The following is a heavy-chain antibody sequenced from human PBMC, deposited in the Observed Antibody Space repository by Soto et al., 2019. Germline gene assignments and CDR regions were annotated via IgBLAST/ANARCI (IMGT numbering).Heavy chain of an antibody. Sequence: GGSLRLSCAASGFTFSNAWMNWVRQPPGKGLEWVAVISYDGSNKYYADSVKGRFTISRDNSKNTLYLQMNSLRAEDTAVYYCAKTYYYDSSGYVDYWGQGTLVTVSS. J-gene: IGHJ4*02. CDR1: GFTFSNAW. CDR3: AKTYYYDSSGYVDY. D-gene: IGHD3-22*01. V-gene: IGHV3-30*18. CDR2: ISYDGSNK.